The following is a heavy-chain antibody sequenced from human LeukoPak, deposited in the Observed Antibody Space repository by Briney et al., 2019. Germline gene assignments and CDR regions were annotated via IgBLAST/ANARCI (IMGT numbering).Heavy chain of an antibody. CDR3: ACLIVVRPY. D-gene: IGHD2-21*01. V-gene: IGHV3-30*04. CDR2: ISYDGSNK. J-gene: IGHJ4*02. CDR1: GFTFSSYA. Sequence: GGSLRLSCAASGFTFSSYAMHWVRQAPGKGLEWVAVISYDGSNKYYADSVKGRFTISRDNSKNTLYLQMNSLRTEDTAVYYCACLIVVRPYWGQGTLVTVSS.